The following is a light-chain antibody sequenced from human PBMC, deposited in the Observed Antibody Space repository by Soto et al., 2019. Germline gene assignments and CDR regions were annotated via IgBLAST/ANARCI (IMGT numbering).Light chain of an antibody. Sequence: EIVMTQSPATLSVSPGERTTLSCRASQSVSSNLAWYQQKPGQAPRLLIYGPSTRATGIPARFSGSGSGTDFTLTISSLQSEDFAVYYCQQYNNWPPRDSFGQGTKLEIK. J-gene: IGKJ2*01. CDR3: QQYNNWPPRDS. V-gene: IGKV3-15*01. CDR1: QSVSSN. CDR2: GPS.